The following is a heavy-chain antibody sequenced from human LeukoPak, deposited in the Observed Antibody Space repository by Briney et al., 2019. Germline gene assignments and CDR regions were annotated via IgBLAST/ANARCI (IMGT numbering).Heavy chain of an antibody. CDR3: ASPGGDILTGYDM. CDR2: IYPGDSDT. J-gene: IGHJ3*02. D-gene: IGHD3-9*01. Sequence: GESLKISCQGSGYPFTNYWIAWVGQMPGKGLEWIGIIYPGDSDTRSSPSFQGQVTISADKSISTAYLQWSSLKASDTATYYCASPGGDILTGYDMWGQGTMVTVSS. CDR1: GYPFTNYW. V-gene: IGHV5-51*01.